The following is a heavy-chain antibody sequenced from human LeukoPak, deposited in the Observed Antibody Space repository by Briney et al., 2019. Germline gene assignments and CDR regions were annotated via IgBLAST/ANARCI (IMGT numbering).Heavy chain of an antibody. D-gene: IGHD3-22*01. CDR2: ISGSGGRT. CDR3: GKALFYDSSGYYGY. CDR1: GFTFSSYA. V-gene: IGHV3-23*01. J-gene: IGHJ4*02. Sequence: GGSLRLSCAASGFTFSSYARSWVRQAPGKGLEWVSAISGSGGRTYYADSVKGRFTISRDNSKNTLYLQMNSLRAEDTAVYYCGKALFYDSSGYYGYWGQGTLVTVSS.